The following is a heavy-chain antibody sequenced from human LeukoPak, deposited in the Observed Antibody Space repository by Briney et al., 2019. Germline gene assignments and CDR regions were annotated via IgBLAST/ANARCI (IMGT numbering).Heavy chain of an antibody. CDR2: INSDGSEG. D-gene: IGHD6-6*01. CDR1: GFTFSGFW. V-gene: IGHV3-7*03. CDR3: ARSLYSSSSSV. J-gene: IGHJ3*01. Sequence: GGSLRLSCAVSGFTFSGFWMSWSRQAPGKGLEWVASINSDGSEGYYADVVKGRFTISRDNAKNSLYLQINSLRAEDTAVYYCARSLYSSSSSVWGQGTMVTVS.